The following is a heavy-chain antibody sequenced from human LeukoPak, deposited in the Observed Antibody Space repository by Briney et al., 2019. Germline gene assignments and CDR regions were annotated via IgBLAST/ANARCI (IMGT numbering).Heavy chain of an antibody. D-gene: IGHD3-10*01. CDR1: GFTFSTYS. CDR2: ISSSSNYI. J-gene: IGHJ4*02. CDR3: ARDLYGSGIVIDY. V-gene: IGHV3-21*01. Sequence: PRGSLRLSCAASGFTFSTYSMNWVRQAPGKGLEWVSCISSSSNYIYYADSVKGRFTISRDNAKNSLYLQMNSLRAEDTAVYYCARDLYGSGIVIDYWGQGTLVTVSS.